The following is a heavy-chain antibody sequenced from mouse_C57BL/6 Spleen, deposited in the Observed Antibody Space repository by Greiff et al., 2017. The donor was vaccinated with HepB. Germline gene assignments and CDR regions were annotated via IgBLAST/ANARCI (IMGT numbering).Heavy chain of an antibody. CDR1: GYAFSSYW. CDR2: IYPGDGDT. J-gene: IGHJ2*01. CDR3: AREEGYGSPFDY. V-gene: IGHV1-80*01. D-gene: IGHD2-2*01. Sequence: QVHVKQSGAELVKPGASVKISCKASGYAFSSYWMNWVKQRPGKGLEWIGQIYPGDGDTNYNGKFKGKATLTADKSSSTAYMQLSSLTSEDSAVYFCAREEGYGSPFDYWGQGTTLTVSS.